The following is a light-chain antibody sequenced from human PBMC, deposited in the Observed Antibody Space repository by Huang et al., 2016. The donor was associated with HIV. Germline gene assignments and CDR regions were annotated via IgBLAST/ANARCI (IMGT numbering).Light chain of an antibody. J-gene: IGKJ1*01. CDR3: QQSFSVPRT. CDR1: QNITKS. V-gene: IGKV1-39*01. Sequence: DIQMTQSPPSLSASVGDRVTFTCRADQNITKSLNWYQQKPGKAPKLLIYTGSTLESGVPSRFSGSGSGSRFTLNIGKLQPEDFATYYCQQSFSVPRTFG. CDR2: TGS.